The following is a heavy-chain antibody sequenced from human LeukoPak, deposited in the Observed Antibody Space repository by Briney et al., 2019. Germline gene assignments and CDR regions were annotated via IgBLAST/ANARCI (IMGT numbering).Heavy chain of an antibody. D-gene: IGHD1-26*01. J-gene: IGHJ4*02. CDR1: GGSIGSSSYY. CDR2: IYYSGST. V-gene: IGHV4-39*07. CDR3: ARVRVGATAKGHYFDY. Sequence: SETLSLTCTVSGGSIGSSSYYWGWIRQPPGKGLNWIGSIYYSGSTYYNPSLKSRVTISVDTSRDQFSLKLSSVTAADTAVYYCARVRVGATAKGHYFDYWGQGTLVTVSS.